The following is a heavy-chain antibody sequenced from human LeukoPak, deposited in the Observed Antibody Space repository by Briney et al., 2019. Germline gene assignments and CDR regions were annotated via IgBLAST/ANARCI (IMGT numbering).Heavy chain of an antibody. CDR2: IFHSGSV. Sequence: SETLSLTCIVSGYSIISDYFWGWVRQPPGKGPEWIGSIFHSGSVYYNPSLKSRVTISVDTSKNQFSLKLSSVTAADTAVYYCARRHSSGSVDYWGQGTLVTVSS. J-gene: IGHJ4*02. CDR1: GYSIISDYF. V-gene: IGHV4-38-2*02. CDR3: ARRHSSGSVDY. D-gene: IGHD3-22*01.